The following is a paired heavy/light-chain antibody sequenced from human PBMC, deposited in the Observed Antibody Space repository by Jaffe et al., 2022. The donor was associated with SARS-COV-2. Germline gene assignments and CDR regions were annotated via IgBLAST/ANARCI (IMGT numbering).Light chain of an antibody. V-gene: IGKV1-12*01. CDR1: QGVSSW. Sequence: DIQMTQSPSSVSASVGDRVTITCRASQGVSSWLAWYQQKPGKAPKLLIYAASNLQSGVPSRFSGSGSGTDFTLTISSLQPEDFATYYCQQATSFPRTFGQGTKLEIK. CDR3: QQATSFPRT. J-gene: IGKJ2*01. CDR2: AAS.
Heavy chain of an antibody. V-gene: IGHV3-21*01. D-gene: IGHD1-26*01. Sequence: EVQLVESGGGLVKPGGSLRLSCAASGFTFSSYSMNWVRQAPGKGLEWVSSISGSSSYIYYADSGKGRFTISRDNAKKSLYLQMSSLRAEDTAVYYCTRDHSGSYGSIDFWGQGTLVTVSS. CDR1: GFTFSSYS. CDR2: ISGSSSYI. CDR3: TRDHSGSYGSIDF. J-gene: IGHJ4*02.